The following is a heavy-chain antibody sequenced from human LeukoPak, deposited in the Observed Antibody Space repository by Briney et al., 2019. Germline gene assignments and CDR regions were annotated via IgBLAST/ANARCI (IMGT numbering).Heavy chain of an antibody. V-gene: IGHV4-39*07. Sequence: PSETLSLTCTVSGGSISSSSYYWGWIRQPPGKGLEWIGSIYYSGSTNYNPSLKSRVTISVDTSKNQFSLKLSSVTAADTAVYYCARLSYDPDAFDIWGQGTMVTVSS. D-gene: IGHD3-3*01. CDR1: GGSISSSSYY. CDR2: IYYSGST. J-gene: IGHJ3*02. CDR3: ARLSYDPDAFDI.